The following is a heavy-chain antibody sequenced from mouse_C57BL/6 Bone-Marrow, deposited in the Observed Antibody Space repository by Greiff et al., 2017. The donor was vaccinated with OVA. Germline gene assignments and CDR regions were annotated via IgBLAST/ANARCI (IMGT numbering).Heavy chain of an antibody. V-gene: IGHV1-50*01. J-gene: IGHJ1*03. CDR1: GYTFTSYW. Sequence: VQLQQPGAELVKPGASVKLSCKASGYTFTSYWMQWVKQRPGQGLEWIGEIDPSDSYTNYNQKFKGKATLTVDTSSSTAYMQLSSLTSEDSAVYYCARYGGYYSGYFDVWGTGTTVTVSS. D-gene: IGHD2-3*01. CDR2: IDPSDSYT. CDR3: ARYGGYYSGYFDV.